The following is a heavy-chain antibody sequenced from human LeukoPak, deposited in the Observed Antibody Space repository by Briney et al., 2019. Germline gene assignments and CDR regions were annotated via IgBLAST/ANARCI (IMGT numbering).Heavy chain of an antibody. CDR2: ISDNGSKI. Sequence: GGSLRLSCAASGFTFSSYAMSWVRQAPGKGPEWVSAISDNGSKIYYADSVRGRFTITRDNSKNTLYLQMDSLRAEDTAVYYCAKHRKVYQEWGQGTLVTVSS. D-gene: IGHD2-8*01. V-gene: IGHV3-23*01. CDR1: GFTFSSYA. CDR3: AKHRKVYQE. J-gene: IGHJ4*02.